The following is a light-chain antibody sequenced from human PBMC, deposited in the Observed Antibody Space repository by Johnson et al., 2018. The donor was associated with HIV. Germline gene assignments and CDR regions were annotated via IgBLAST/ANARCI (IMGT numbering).Light chain of an antibody. Sequence: QPVLTQPPSVSAAPGQKVTISCSGSSSNIGNNYVSWYQQLPGTAPKLLIYENNKRPSGIPDRFSGSKSGTSATLGITGLQTGDEAYYYCGTWDSSLSLLYVFGTGTKVTVL. CDR2: ENN. CDR3: GTWDSSLSLLYV. J-gene: IGLJ1*01. CDR1: SSNIGNNY. V-gene: IGLV1-51*02.